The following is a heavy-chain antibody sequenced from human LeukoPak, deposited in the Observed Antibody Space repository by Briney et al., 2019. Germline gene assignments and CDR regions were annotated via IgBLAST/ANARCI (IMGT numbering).Heavy chain of an antibody. CDR2: IYHSGST. V-gene: IGHV4-38-2*02. Sequence: SETLSLTCNVSGYSISSGYYWGWIRQPPGKGLEWIGSIYHSGSTYYNPSLKSRVTISVDTSKNQFSLKLSSVTAADTAVYYCARAGVTTHRDAFDIWGQGTMVTVSS. CDR1: GYSISSGYY. CDR3: ARAGVTTHRDAFDI. J-gene: IGHJ3*02. D-gene: IGHD4-11*01.